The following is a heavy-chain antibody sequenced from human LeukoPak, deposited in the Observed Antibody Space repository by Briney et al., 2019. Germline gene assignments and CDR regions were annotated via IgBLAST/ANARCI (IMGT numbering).Heavy chain of an antibody. J-gene: IGHJ4*02. CDR1: GFTFSSYT. CDR3: VRDLGPAWY. CDR2: ISGNGGST. Sequence: GGSLRLSCAASGFTFSSYTIHWVRQAPGEGLEYVSAISGNGGSTYYADSVKGRFTISRDNAKNSLYLQMNSLRVEDTAVYYCVRDLGPAWYWGQGTLVTVSS. V-gene: IGHV3-64*02.